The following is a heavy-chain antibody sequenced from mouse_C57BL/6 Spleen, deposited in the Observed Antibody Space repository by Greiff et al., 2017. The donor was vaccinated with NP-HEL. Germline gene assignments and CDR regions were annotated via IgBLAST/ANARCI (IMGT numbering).Heavy chain of an antibody. D-gene: IGHD1-1*01. CDR3: TIDPSLRYPYWYFDV. CDR1: GFTFSSYA. Sequence: EVKVEESGEGLVKPGGSLKLSCAASGFTFSSYAMSWVRQTPEKRLEWVAYISSGGDYIYYADTVKGRFTISRDNARNTLYLQMSSLKSEDTAMYYCTIDPSLRYPYWYFDVWGTGTTVTVSS. V-gene: IGHV5-9-1*02. J-gene: IGHJ1*03. CDR2: ISSGGDYI.